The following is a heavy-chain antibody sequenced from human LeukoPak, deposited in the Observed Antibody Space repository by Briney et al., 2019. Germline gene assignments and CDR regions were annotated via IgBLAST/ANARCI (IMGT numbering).Heavy chain of an antibody. V-gene: IGHV4-31*03. CDR1: GGSISSGGYY. D-gene: IGHD5-18*01. CDR3: ARLNSYGLLHFWFDP. Sequence: PSETLSLTCTVSGGSISSGGYYWSWIRQHPGKGLEWVGYIYYSGSTYYNPSLKSRVTMSVDTSKNQFSLKLSSVTAADTAVYYCARLNSYGLLHFWFDPWGQGTLVTVSS. J-gene: IGHJ5*02. CDR2: IYYSGST.